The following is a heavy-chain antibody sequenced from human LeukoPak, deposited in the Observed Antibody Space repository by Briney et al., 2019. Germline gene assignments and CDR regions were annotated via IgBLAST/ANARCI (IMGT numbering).Heavy chain of an antibody. CDR3: ARGRAVIYFDY. V-gene: IGHV4-31*03. Sequence: SETLSLTCTVSGGSISSCGYYWSWIRQHPGKGLEWIGYIHYTGSTYYNPSLKSRVTISVDTSKNQFSLKLSSVTAADTAVYYCARGRAVIYFDYWGQGTLVTVSS. J-gene: IGHJ4*02. CDR1: GGSISSCGYY. D-gene: IGHD2-21*01. CDR2: IHYTGST.